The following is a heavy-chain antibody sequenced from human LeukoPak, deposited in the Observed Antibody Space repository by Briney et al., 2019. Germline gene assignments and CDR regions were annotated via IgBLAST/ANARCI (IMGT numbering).Heavy chain of an antibody. J-gene: IGHJ3*02. Sequence: GGSLRLSCVASGFTFSSYSMNWVRQAPGKGLEWVSSISSSSSYIYYADSVKGRFTISRDNAKNSLYLQMNSLRAEDTAVYYCARDRWQQLPDAFDIWGQGTMVTVSS. CDR2: ISSSSSYI. CDR3: ARDRWQQLPDAFDI. V-gene: IGHV3-21*01. CDR1: GFTFSSYS. D-gene: IGHD6-13*01.